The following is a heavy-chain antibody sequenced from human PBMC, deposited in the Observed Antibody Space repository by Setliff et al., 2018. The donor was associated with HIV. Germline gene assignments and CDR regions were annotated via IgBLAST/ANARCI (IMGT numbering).Heavy chain of an antibody. CDR1: GFTFSSYA. Sequence: GGSLRLSCAASGFTFSSYAMSWVRQAPGKGLEWVSAISGSGGSTYYADSVKGRFTISRDNSKNTLYLQMNSLRAEDTAVYYCAKNGQLLWFGELSYGYYYYMDVWGKGTTVTV. D-gene: IGHD3-10*01. V-gene: IGHV3-23*01. CDR2: ISGSGGST. J-gene: IGHJ6*03. CDR3: AKNGQLLWFGELSYGYYYYMDV.